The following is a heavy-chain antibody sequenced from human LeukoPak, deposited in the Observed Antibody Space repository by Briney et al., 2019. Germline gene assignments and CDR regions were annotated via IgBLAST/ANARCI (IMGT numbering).Heavy chain of an antibody. V-gene: IGHV3-30*03. Sequence: GGSLRLSCAASGFTFSSYGMHWVRQAPGKGLEWVAVISYDGSNKYFADSVKGRFTISRDNPKSTLYLQMNSLRSEDTAVYYCARDLQGTDDGMDVWGQGTTVTVSS. CDR3: ARDLQGTDDGMDV. D-gene: IGHD1-1*01. CDR2: ISYDGSNK. CDR1: GFTFSSYG. J-gene: IGHJ6*02.